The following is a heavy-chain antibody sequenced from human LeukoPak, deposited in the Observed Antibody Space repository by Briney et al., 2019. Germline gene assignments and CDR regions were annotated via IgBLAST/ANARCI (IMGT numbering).Heavy chain of an antibody. CDR1: GFTFSSYS. V-gene: IGHV3-48*02. CDR2: ISSSSSTI. CDR3: ARDEPLSITMVRGLFDY. J-gene: IGHJ4*02. D-gene: IGHD3-10*01. Sequence: GGSLRLSRAASGFTFSSYSMNWVRQAPGKGLEWVSYISSSSSTIYYADSVKGRFTISRDNAKNSLYLQMNSLRDEDTAVYYCARDEPLSITMVRGLFDYWGQGTLVTVSS.